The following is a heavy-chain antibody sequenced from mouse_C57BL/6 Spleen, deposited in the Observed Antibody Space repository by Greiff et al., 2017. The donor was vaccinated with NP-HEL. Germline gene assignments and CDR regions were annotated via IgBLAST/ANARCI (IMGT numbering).Heavy chain of an antibody. CDR3: ARLLLRAYYAMDY. Sequence: QVQLQQPGAELVMPGASVKLSCKASGYTFTSYWMHWVKQRPGQGLEWIGEIDPSDSYTNYNQKFKGKSTLTVDKSSSTAYMQLSSLTSEDSAVYYCARLLLRAYYAMDYWGQGTSVTVSS. J-gene: IGHJ4*01. CDR1: GYTFTSYW. V-gene: IGHV1-69*01. D-gene: IGHD1-1*01. CDR2: IDPSDSYT.